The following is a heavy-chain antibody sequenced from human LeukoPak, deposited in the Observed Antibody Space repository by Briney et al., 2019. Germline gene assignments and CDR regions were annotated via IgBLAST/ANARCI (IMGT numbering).Heavy chain of an antibody. CDR1: GLTFSSYE. V-gene: IGHV3-48*03. Sequence: GGSLRLSCAASGLTFSSYEMNWVRQAPGKGLEWVSYISSSGSTIYYADSVKGRFTISRDNAKNSLYLQMNSLRAEDTAVYYCARLGYCSSTSCRYYYYGMDVWGKETTVTVSS. CDR2: ISSSGSTI. D-gene: IGHD2-2*01. CDR3: ARLGYCSSTSCRYYYYGMDV. J-gene: IGHJ6*04.